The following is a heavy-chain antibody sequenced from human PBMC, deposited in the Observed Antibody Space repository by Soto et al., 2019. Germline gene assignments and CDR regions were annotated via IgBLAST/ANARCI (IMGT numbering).Heavy chain of an antibody. D-gene: IGHD2-8*01. V-gene: IGHV1-69*13. CDR1: GGTFSSYA. CDR3: AREIGYCTNGVCYDYYYYYGMDV. Sequence: GASVKVSCKACGGTFSSYAISWVRQAPGQGLEWMGGIIPIFGTANYAQKFQGRVTITADESTSTAYMELSSLRSEDTAVYYCAREIGYCTNGVCYDYYYYYGMDVWGQGTTVTVSS. J-gene: IGHJ6*02. CDR2: IIPIFGTA.